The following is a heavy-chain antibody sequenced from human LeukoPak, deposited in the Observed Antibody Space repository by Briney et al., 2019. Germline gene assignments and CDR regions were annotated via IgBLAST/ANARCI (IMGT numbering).Heavy chain of an antibody. CDR1: GGTFSSYG. Sequence: ASVKVSCKASGGTFSSYGISWVRQAPGQGLEWMGWISAYNGNTNYAQKLQGRVTMTTDTSTSTAYMELRSLRSDDTAVYYCARDRDYYGSGSNYYMDVWGKGTTVTISS. CDR2: ISAYNGNT. J-gene: IGHJ6*03. D-gene: IGHD3-10*01. V-gene: IGHV1-18*01. CDR3: ARDRDYYGSGSNYYMDV.